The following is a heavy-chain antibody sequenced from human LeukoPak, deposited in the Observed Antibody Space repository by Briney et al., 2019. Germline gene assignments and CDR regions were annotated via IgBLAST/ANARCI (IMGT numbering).Heavy chain of an antibody. CDR2: INQGGTGK. Sequence: GGSLRLSCAASGFTFSSQWMSWVRQAPGKGLEWVANINQGGTGKYYVDSVKGRFTISRDNAENSLYLQMNSLRAKDTAVYYCAREHYFYHMDGWGEGTTVTVSS. J-gene: IGHJ6*03. V-gene: IGHV3-7*01. CDR1: GFTFSSQW. CDR3: AREHYFYHMDG.